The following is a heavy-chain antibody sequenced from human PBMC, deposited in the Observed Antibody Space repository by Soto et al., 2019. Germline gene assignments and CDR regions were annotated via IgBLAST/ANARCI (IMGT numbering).Heavy chain of an antibody. Sequence: ASVKVSCKVSGYTLTELSMHWVRQAPGKGLEWMGGFDPEDGETIYAQKFQGRVTMTEDTSTDTAYMELSSLRSEDTALYYCARSMSGWVKPSGYFDSWGQGTLVTVSS. V-gene: IGHV1-24*01. CDR3: ARSMSGWVKPSGYFDS. J-gene: IGHJ4*02. CDR1: GYTLTELS. D-gene: IGHD6-25*01. CDR2: FDPEDGET.